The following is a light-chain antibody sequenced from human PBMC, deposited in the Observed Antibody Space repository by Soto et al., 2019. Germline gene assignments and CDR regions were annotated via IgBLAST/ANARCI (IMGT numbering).Light chain of an antibody. CDR3: QQYDGLPT. J-gene: IGKJ5*01. V-gene: IGKV1-33*01. Sequence: DIQMTQSPSSLSSSVGDRVTITGQASQDISNYLNWYQQKPGKAPKVLIYDASNLGTGVPSRFSGSGSGTDFTFSISSLQPEDVATYYCQQYDGLPTFGQGTRLEIK. CDR2: DAS. CDR1: QDISNY.